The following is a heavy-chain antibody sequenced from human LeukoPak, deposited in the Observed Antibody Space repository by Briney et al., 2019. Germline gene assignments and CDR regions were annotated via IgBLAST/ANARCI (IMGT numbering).Heavy chain of an antibody. J-gene: IGHJ4*02. Sequence: VASVTVSCKASGYTFTGYYMHWVRQAPGQGVEWMGWINPNSGGTNYAQKFQGRVTMTRDTSISTAYMELSRLRSDDTAVYYCARGSTLSHYYDSSGYQDYWGQGTLVTVSS. D-gene: IGHD3-22*01. CDR1: GYTFTGYY. V-gene: IGHV1-2*02. CDR2: INPNSGGT. CDR3: ARGSTLSHYYDSSGYQDY.